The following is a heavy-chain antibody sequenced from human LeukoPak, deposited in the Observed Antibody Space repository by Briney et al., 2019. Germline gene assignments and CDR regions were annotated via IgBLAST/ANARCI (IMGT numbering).Heavy chain of an antibody. Sequence: GGSLRLSCAASGFTFSSYGMHWVRQAPGKGLEWVAVIWYDGSNKYYADSVKGRFTISRDNSKNTLYLQMNSLRAEDTAVYYCAKDRIVSRMVRGVIDYWGQGTLVTVSS. V-gene: IGHV3-33*06. J-gene: IGHJ4*02. CDR1: GFTFSSYG. D-gene: IGHD3-10*01. CDR3: AKDRIVSRMVRGVIDY. CDR2: IWYDGSNK.